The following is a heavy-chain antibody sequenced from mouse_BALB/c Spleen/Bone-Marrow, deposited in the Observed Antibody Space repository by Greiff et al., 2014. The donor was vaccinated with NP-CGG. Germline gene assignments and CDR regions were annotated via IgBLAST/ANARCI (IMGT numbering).Heavy chain of an antibody. J-gene: IGHJ2*01. CDR3: ARGAPFDY. V-gene: IGHV1-87*01. CDR1: GYTFTSYW. Sequence: LVESGAELARPGASVKLSCEASGYTFTSYWMQWVKQRPGQGLEWIGAIYPGGGDTTYTQKFKGKATLTADKSSSTAYMQLSSLASEDSAVYYCARGAPFDYWGQGTTLTVSS. CDR2: IYPGGGDT.